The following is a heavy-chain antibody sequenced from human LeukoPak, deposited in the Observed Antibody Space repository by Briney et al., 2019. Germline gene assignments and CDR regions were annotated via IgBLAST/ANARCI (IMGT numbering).Heavy chain of an antibody. D-gene: IGHD6-13*01. CDR2: IYYSGST. V-gene: IGHV4-59*08. CDR3: ARLLGSSSRDAFDI. CDR1: GGSISSYY. J-gene: IGHJ3*02. Sequence: SETLSLTCTVSGGSISSYYWSWIRQPPGKGPEWIGYIYYSGSTNYNPSLKSRVTISVDTSKNQFSLKLSSVTAADTAVYYCARLLGSSSRDAFDIWGQGTMVTVSS.